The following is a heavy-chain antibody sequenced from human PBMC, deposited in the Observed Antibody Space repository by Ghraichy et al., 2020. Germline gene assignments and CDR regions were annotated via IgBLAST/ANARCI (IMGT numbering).Heavy chain of an antibody. CDR3: ARLDTTIGMDV. CDR2: IDWDDDK. Sequence: SGPTLVKPTQTLTLTCTFSGFSLRTSGMCVSWIRQPPGKALEWLARIDWDDDKYYSTSLKTRLIISKDTSKNQVVLTMTNVDPVDTATYYCARLDTTIGMDVWGQGTTVTVSS. J-gene: IGHJ6*02. V-gene: IGHV2-70*11. D-gene: IGHD5-18*01. CDR1: GFSLRTSGMC.